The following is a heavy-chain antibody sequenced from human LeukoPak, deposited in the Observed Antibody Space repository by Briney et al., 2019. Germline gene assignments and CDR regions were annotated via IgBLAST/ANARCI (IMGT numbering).Heavy chain of an antibody. V-gene: IGHV3-13*01. Sequence: GGSLRLSCAASGFTFSSYDMHWVRQATGKGLEWVSVIGTAGDTYYPGSVKGRFTISRENAKNSLYLQMNSLRAGDTAVYYCARANYGSGSALGFDPWGQGTLVTVSS. CDR3: ARANYGSGSALGFDP. CDR1: GFTFSSYD. CDR2: IGTAGDT. D-gene: IGHD3-10*01. J-gene: IGHJ5*02.